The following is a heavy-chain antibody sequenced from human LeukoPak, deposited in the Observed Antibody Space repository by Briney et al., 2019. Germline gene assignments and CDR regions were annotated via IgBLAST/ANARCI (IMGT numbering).Heavy chain of an antibody. CDR2: MRGSGGSV. CDR1: GFTFSNYA. V-gene: IGHV3-23*01. D-gene: IGHD2-21*02. J-gene: IGHJ1*01. CDR3: ARPTGEGLAYCGDNCIDNFQH. Sequence: GGSQRLSCAASGFTFSNYAMSWVRQAPGKGLEWVSAMRGSGGSVYYADSVKGRFAISRDNSKNTLYLQMDSLRAEDTAVYYCARPTGEGLAYCGDNCIDNFQHWGQGTLVTVSS.